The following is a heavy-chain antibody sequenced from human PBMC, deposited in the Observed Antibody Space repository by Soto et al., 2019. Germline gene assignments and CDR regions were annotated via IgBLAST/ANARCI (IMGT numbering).Heavy chain of an antibody. V-gene: IGHV4-30-2*01. J-gene: IGHJ6*02. CDR2: IYHSGRT. CDR3: ARPILGAPVYYPIDV. Sequence: TLSLTCAVSGVSISSYGYSWSRNPQQPGMGLEWIVGIYHSGRTNYNPSLESRATTSVDTSKTQLSLKLRPVTAADTAVYYCARPILGAPVYYPIDVWGQGTTVTVSS. CDR1: GVSISSYGYS. D-gene: IGHD3-10*01.